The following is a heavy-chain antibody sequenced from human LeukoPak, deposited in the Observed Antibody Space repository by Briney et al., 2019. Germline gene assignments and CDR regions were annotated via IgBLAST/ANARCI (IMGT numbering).Heavy chain of an antibody. CDR3: AREYKPAPWYYYYMDV. J-gene: IGHJ6*03. CDR1: GGSISSSSYY. D-gene: IGHD2-2*01. Sequence: SETLSLTCTVSGGSISSSSYYWGWIRQPPGKGLEWIGYIYYSGSTNYNPSLKSRVTISVDTSKNQFSLKLSSVTAADTAVYYCAREYKPAPWYYYYMDVWGKGTTVTVS. V-gene: IGHV4-61*05. CDR2: IYYSGST.